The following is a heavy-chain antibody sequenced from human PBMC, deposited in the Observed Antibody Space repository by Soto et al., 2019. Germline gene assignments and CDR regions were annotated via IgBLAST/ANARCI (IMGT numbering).Heavy chain of an antibody. Sequence: QVQLVQSGAEVKKPGSSVKVSCKASGGTFSSYAISWVRQAPGQGLEWMGGIIPIFGTANYAQKFQGRVTITADESTSAYYMELSSLRSEDTAFYYCGGGSERKADLTNYYYYGMDVWGQGTTVTVSS. D-gene: IGHD3-9*01. CDR2: IIPIFGTA. CDR1: GGTFSSYA. V-gene: IGHV1-69*01. CDR3: GGGSERKADLTNYYYYGMDV. J-gene: IGHJ6*02.